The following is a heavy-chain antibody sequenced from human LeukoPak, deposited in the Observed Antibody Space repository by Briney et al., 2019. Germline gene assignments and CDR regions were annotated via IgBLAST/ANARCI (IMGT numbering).Heavy chain of an antibody. CDR1: GGSFSGYY. J-gene: IGHJ4*02. CDR2: INHSGST. CDR3: ARGSRRSLRYFDWQIFDY. D-gene: IGHD3-9*01. Sequence: SETLSLTCAVYGGSFSGYYWSWIRQPPGKGLEWIGEINHSGSTNYNPSLKSRVTISVDTSENQFSLKLSSVTAADTAVYYCARGSRRSLRYFDWQIFDYWGQGTLVTVSS. V-gene: IGHV4-34*01.